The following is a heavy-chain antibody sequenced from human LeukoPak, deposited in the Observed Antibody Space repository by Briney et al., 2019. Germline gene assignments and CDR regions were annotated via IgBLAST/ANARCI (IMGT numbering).Heavy chain of an antibody. CDR2: ISSSSSYI. J-gene: IGHJ4*02. V-gene: IGHV3-21*01. Sequence: GGSLRLSCAASGFTFSSYSMNWVRQAPGKGLEWASSISSSSSYIYYADSVKGRFTISRDNAKNSLYLQMNSLRAEDTAVYYCARGDGVPAASDYWGQGTLVTVSS. CDR3: ARGDGVPAASDY. D-gene: IGHD2-2*01. CDR1: GFTFSSYS.